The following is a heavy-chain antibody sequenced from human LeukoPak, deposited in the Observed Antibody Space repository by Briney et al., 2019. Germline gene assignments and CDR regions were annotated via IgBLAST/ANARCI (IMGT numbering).Heavy chain of an antibody. V-gene: IGHV4-39*07. CDR3: ARVYCSGGTCYHSRGWFDP. D-gene: IGHD2-15*01. Sequence: SETLSLTCTVSGGSISSSSYYWGWIRQPPGKGLEWIGSIYYSGSTYYNPSLKSRVTISVDTSKNQFSLKLSSVTAADTAVYYCARVYCSGGTCYHSRGWFDPWGQGTLVTVSS. CDR2: IYYSGST. J-gene: IGHJ5*02. CDR1: GGSISSSSYY.